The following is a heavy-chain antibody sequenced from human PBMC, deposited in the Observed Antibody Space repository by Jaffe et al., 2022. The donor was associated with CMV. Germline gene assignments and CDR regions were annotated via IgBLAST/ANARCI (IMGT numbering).Heavy chain of an antibody. J-gene: IGHJ4*02. CDR1: GYTFTSYA. V-gene: IGHV1-3*01. D-gene: IGHD3-22*01. CDR2: INAGNGNT. CDR3: ARAALNYDSSGYYHPRVGMGFDY. Sequence: QVQLVQSGAEVKKPGASVKVSCKASGYTFTSYAMHWVRQAPGQRLEWMGWINAGNGNTKYSQKFQGRVTITRDTSASTAYMELSSLRSEDTAVYYCARAALNYDSSGYYHPRVGMGFDYWGQGTLVTVSS.